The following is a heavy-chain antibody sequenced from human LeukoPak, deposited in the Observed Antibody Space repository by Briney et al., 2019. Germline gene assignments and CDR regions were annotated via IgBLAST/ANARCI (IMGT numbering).Heavy chain of an antibody. J-gene: IGHJ4*02. CDR3: GRVMYGSGSSYHFDQ. V-gene: IGHV1-58*01. Sequence: GASVKVSCKASGFTFTSSAVQWVRQARGQRLEWIGWIVVGSGNTNYAQKSQERVTITRDMSTSTAYMELSSLRSEDTAVYYCGRVMYGSGSSYHFDQWGQGTLVTVSS. D-gene: IGHD3-10*01. CDR1: GFTFTSSA. CDR2: IVVGSGNT.